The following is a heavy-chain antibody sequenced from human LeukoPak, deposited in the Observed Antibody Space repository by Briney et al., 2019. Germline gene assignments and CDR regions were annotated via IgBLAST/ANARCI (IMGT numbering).Heavy chain of an antibody. J-gene: IGHJ4*02. D-gene: IGHD1-14*01. V-gene: IGHV1-69*05. CDR1: GGTFSTYA. Sequence: SVKVSCKASGGTFSTYAISWVRQAPGQGLEWMGGIIPISGTANYAQKFQGRVTFTTDESTNTAYMELSSLRSEDTAVYYCARGGTFYRRTLLKYFDYWGQGSLVTVSS. CDR2: IIPISGTA. CDR3: ARGGTFYRRTLLKYFDY.